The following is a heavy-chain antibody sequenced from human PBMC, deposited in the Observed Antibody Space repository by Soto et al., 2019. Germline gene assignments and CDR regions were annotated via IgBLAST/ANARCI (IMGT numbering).Heavy chain of an antibody. CDR2: IDGGGHT. CDR1: GFTFSSYA. Sequence: PGGSLRLSCAASGFTFSSYAMNWVRQAPGKGLEWVSGIDGGGHTFYADSVKGRFSISRDNSENTLYLQMNSLRAEDTALYFCAKAPNGDYIYYMDVWGTRTTVTVSS. J-gene: IGHJ6*03. V-gene: IGHV3-23*01. D-gene: IGHD4-17*01. CDR3: AKAPNGDYIYYMDV.